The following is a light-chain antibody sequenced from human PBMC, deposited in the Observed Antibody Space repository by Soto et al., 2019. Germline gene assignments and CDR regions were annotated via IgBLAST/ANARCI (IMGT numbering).Light chain of an antibody. Sequence: DIQLTQSPSTLSASGGDRGTLTCRASQSISYWLAWYEQKPGNAPKLLSYAASSLESGVPSRFRGSGSGTEFTLTISSLKPDDFETYYCQQYNSYPWTCGQGTKVDIK. CDR3: QQYNSYPWT. J-gene: IGKJ1*01. CDR2: AAS. CDR1: QSISYW. V-gene: IGKV1-5*01.